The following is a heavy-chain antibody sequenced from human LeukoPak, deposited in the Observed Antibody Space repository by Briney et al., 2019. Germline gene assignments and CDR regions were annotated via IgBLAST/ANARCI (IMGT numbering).Heavy chain of an antibody. CDR1: GFTFSSYE. J-gene: IGHJ6*03. CDR2: ISSSGSTI. Sequence: GGSLGLSRAASGFTFSSYEMNWVRQAPGKGLEWVSYISSSGSTIYYADSVKGRFTISRDNAKNSLYLQMNSLRAEDTAVYFCAKEYGYDYNYFYSMDVWGKGTTVTISS. V-gene: IGHV3-48*03. CDR3: AKEYGYDYNYFYSMDV. D-gene: IGHD1-1*01.